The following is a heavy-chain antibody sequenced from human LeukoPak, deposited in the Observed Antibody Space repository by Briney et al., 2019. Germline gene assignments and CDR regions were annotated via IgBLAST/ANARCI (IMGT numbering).Heavy chain of an antibody. CDR3: ARCPHGSGSYYPIDF. CDR1: GFTFSSYG. V-gene: IGHV3-33*01. Sequence: GGSLRLSCAASGFTFSSYGMHWVRQAPGKGLEWVAVIWYDGSNKYYADSVKGRFTISRDNSKNTLYLQMNSLRAEDTAVYYCARCPHGSGSYYPIDFWGQGTLVTVSS. D-gene: IGHD3-10*01. CDR2: IWYDGSNK. J-gene: IGHJ4*02.